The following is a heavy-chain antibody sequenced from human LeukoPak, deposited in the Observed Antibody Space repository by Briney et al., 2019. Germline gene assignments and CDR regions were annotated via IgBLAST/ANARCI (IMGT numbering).Heavy chain of an antibody. CDR1: GDSISSSRYY. J-gene: IGHJ5*02. CDR3: AREGEGWFDP. Sequence: SETLSLTCTDSGDSISSSRYYWGWIRQPPGKGLEWIGSIYYSGSTYYNPSLKSRVSISVDTSKNQFSLKHFSLSLSSLTAADTAVYYCAREGEGWFDPWGHGILVTVSS. V-gene: IGHV4-39*07. D-gene: IGHD3-16*01. CDR2: IYYSGST.